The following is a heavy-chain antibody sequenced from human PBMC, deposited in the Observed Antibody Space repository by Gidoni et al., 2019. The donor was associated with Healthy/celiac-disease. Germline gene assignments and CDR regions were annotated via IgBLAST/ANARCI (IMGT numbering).Heavy chain of an antibody. CDR3: ATDGGYSYGYGGDWFDP. CDR2: FDPEDGET. Sequence: QVQLVQSGAEVTKPGASVKVSCKVSGYTLTELSMHWVRQAPGKGLEWMGGFDPEDGETIYAKKFQGRVTMTEDTSTDTAYMELSSLRSEDTAVYYCATDGGYSYGYGGDWFDPWGQGTLVTVSS. V-gene: IGHV1-24*01. D-gene: IGHD5-18*01. J-gene: IGHJ5*02. CDR1: GYTLTELS.